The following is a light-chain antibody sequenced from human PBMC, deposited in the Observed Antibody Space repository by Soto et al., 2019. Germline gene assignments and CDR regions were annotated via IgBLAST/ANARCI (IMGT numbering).Light chain of an antibody. CDR3: SSYVGNNNLV. Sequence: QSALTQPPSASGSPGQSVTISCTGTSTDVGAYNYVSWYQQHPGKAPKLMIYAVSKRPSGVPDRFSGSKSGNTASLTVSGLQADDEADDYCSSYVGNNNLVFGGGTKLTVL. CDR2: AVS. V-gene: IGLV2-8*01. CDR1: STDVGAYNY. J-gene: IGLJ2*01.